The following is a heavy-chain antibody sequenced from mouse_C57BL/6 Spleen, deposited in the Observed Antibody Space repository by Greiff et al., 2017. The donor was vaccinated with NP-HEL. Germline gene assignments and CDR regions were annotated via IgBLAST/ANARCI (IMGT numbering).Heavy chain of an antibody. V-gene: IGHV5-17*01. D-gene: IGHD1-1*01. CDR1: GFTFSDYG. CDR3: ARHLSYGSSPIDY. CDR2: ISSGSSTI. Sequence: EVKLVESGGGLVKPGGSLKLSCAASGFTFSDYGMHWVRQAPEKGLEWVAYISSGSSTIYYADTVKGRFTISRDNAKNTLFLQMTSLRSEDTAMYYCARHLSYGSSPIDYWGQGTTLTVSS. J-gene: IGHJ2*01.